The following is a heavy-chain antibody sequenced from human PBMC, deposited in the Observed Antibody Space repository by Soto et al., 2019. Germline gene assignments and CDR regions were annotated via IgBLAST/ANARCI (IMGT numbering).Heavy chain of an antibody. CDR2: IKSKTDGGTT. D-gene: IGHD6-6*01. CDR3: TTDRVSSLKYYYYYYYMDV. Sequence: GGSLRLSCAASGFTFSNAWMSWVRQAPGKGLEWVGRIKSKTDGGTTDYAAPVKGRFTISRDDSKNTLYLQMNSLKTEDTAVYYCTTDRVSSLKYYYYYYYMDVWGKGTTVTVSS. V-gene: IGHV3-15*01. J-gene: IGHJ6*03. CDR1: GFTFSNAW.